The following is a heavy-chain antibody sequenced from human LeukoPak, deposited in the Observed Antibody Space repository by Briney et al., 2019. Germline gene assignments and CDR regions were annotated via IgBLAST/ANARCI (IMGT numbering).Heavy chain of an antibody. J-gene: IGHJ6*04. Sequence: SETLSLTCAVYGGSFSGYYWSWIRQPPGKGLEWIGEINHSGSTNYNPSLKSRVTISVGTSKNQFSLKLSSVTAADTAVYYCARGRYGMDVWGKGTTVTVSS. CDR3: ARGRYGMDV. CDR2: INHSGST. V-gene: IGHV4-34*01. CDR1: GGSFSGYY.